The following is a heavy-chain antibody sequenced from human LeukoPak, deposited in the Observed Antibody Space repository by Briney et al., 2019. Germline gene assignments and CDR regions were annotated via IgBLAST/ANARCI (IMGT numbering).Heavy chain of an antibody. CDR1: GGSISSGGYY. Sequence: SETLSLTCTVSGGSISSGGYYWSWIRQHPGKGLEWIGSIYYSGSTYYNPSLKSRVTISVDTSKNQFSLKLSSVTAADTAVYYCARQATVTGNWFDPWGQGTLVTVSS. CDR3: ARQATVTGNWFDP. V-gene: IGHV4-39*01. CDR2: IYYSGST. J-gene: IGHJ5*02. D-gene: IGHD4-11*01.